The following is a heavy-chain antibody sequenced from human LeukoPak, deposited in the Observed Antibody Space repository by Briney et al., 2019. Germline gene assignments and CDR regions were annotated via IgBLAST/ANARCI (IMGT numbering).Heavy chain of an antibody. D-gene: IGHD4-23*01. CDR1: GGSISSYY. CDR3: ASLLDYGGNSGWYFDL. CDR2: IYYSGST. Sequence: PSETLSLTCTASGGSISSYYWSWIRQPPGKGLEWIGYIYYSGSTNYNPSLKSRVTISVDTSKNQFSLKLSSVTAADTAVYYCASLLDYGGNSGWYFDLWGRGTLVTVSS. J-gene: IGHJ2*01. V-gene: IGHV4-59*08.